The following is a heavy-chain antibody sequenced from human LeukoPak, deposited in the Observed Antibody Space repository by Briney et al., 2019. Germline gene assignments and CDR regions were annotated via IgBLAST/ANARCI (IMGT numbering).Heavy chain of an antibody. Sequence: GGSLRLSCAASGFTVSSNYMSWVRQAPGKGLEWVSVIYSGGSTYYADSVKGRFTISRDNSKNTLYLQMNSLRAEDTAVYYCAREREYSSGWPFDYWGQGTLVTVSS. V-gene: IGHV3-53*01. D-gene: IGHD6-19*01. J-gene: IGHJ4*02. CDR3: AREREYSSGWPFDY. CDR2: IYSGGST. CDR1: GFTVSSNY.